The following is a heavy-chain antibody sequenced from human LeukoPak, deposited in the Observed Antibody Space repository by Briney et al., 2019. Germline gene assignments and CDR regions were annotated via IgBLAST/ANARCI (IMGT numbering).Heavy chain of an antibody. CDR2: IRSKANSYAT. J-gene: IGHJ4*02. CDR1: GFTFSGSA. V-gene: IGHV3-73*01. Sequence: QTGGSLRLSCAASGFTFSGSAMHWVRQASGKGLEWVGRIRSKANSYATAYAASVKGRFTISRDDSKNTAYLQMNSLKTEDTAVYYCTRSISPGYSSGWYFGEFDYWGQGTLVTVAS. D-gene: IGHD6-19*01. CDR3: TRSISPGYSSGWYFGEFDY.